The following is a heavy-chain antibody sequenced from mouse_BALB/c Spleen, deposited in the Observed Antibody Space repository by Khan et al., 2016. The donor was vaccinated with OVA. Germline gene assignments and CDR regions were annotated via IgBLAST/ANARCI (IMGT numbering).Heavy chain of an antibody. V-gene: IGHV2-9*02. CDR2: IWAGGDT. CDR3: ASDGYYFGY. J-gene: IGHJ2*01. CDR1: GFSLSSFC. Sequence: VQLVESGPGLVAPSQSLSITCTVSGFSLSSFCIYWVRQPPGKGLEWLGVIWAGGDTNYNSALMSRLSISNDNSKSQVFLKMNSLQTDDTAVYYCASDGYYFGYGGQGTTLTVSS. D-gene: IGHD2-2*01.